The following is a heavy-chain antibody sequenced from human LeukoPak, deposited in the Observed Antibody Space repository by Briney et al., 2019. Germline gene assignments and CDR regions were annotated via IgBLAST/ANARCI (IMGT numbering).Heavy chain of an antibody. V-gene: IGHV1-18*01. Sequence: ASVKVSCKASGYTFTSYGISWVRQAPGQGLEWMGWISAYNGNTNYAQKLQSRVTMTTDTSTSTAYMELRSLRSDDTAVYYCARVSQFDYSYGANYYYYYYMDVWGKGTTVTVSS. J-gene: IGHJ6*03. CDR2: ISAYNGNT. CDR3: ARVSQFDYSYGANYYYYYYMDV. CDR1: GYTFTSYG. D-gene: IGHD5-18*01.